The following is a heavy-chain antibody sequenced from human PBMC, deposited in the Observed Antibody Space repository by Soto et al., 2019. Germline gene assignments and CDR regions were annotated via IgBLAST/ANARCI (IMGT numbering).Heavy chain of an antibody. D-gene: IGHD6-13*01. CDR2: IYYSGST. J-gene: IGHJ4*02. Sequence: SETLSLTCTVSGCSISSGGYYWSWIRQHPGKGLEWIGYIYYSGSTYYNPSLKSRVTISVDTSKNQFSLKLSSVTAADTAVYYCARLGPRAAAAPDYWGQGTLVTVSS. CDR1: GCSISSGGYY. CDR3: ARLGPRAAAAPDY. V-gene: IGHV4-31*03.